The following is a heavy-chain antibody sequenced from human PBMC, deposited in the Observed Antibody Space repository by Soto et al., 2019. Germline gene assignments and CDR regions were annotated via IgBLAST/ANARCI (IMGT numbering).Heavy chain of an antibody. V-gene: IGHV1-69*02. D-gene: IGHD2-15*01. Sequence: QVQLVQSGAEVKKPGSSVKFSCKASGDTFSSYTISWVRQAPGQGLEWMGRIIPILGIANYAQKFQGRVTITADNALRTAYMELSSLRSEDTAVYDSADLLVATTEMDV. CDR3: ADLLVATTEMDV. J-gene: IGHJ6*01. CDR2: IIPILGIA. CDR1: GDTFSSYT.